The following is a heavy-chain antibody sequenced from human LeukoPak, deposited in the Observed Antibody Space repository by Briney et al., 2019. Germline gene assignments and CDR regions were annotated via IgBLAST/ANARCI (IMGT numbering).Heavy chain of an antibody. Sequence: SETLSLTCTVSGGSVSSGSYYWSWVRQTPGKGLEWIGYVYYGGSTNYNPSLKSRVTISADASKHQFSLKLSSVTAADTAVYYCAREPSYFDCWGQGTLVTVSS. V-gene: IGHV4-61*01. CDR2: VYYGGST. CDR1: GGSVSSGSYY. CDR3: AREPSYFDC. J-gene: IGHJ4*02.